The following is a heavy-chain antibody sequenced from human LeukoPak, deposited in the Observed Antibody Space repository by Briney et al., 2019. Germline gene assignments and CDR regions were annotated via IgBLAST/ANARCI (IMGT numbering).Heavy chain of an antibody. Sequence: SETLSLTCAVYGGSFSGYYWSWIRQPPGKGLEWIGEINHSGSTNYNPSLKSRVTISVDTSKNQFSLKLSSVTAADTAVYYCARGRKGPITMVRGVNKRGPTFDYWGQGTLLTVSS. CDR3: ARGRKGPITMVRGVNKRGPTFDY. CDR1: GGSFSGYY. V-gene: IGHV4-34*01. CDR2: INHSGST. D-gene: IGHD3-10*01. J-gene: IGHJ4*02.